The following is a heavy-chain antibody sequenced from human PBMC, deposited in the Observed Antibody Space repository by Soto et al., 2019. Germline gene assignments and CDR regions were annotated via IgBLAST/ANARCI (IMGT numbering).Heavy chain of an antibody. Sequence: QVQLVESGGGVVQPGTSLRLSCAASGFTFETYAMHWVRLAPGKELEWMAVISYDGSNKYYADSVKGRFTISRDNSKNTLYMQMNSLRAEDTAIYYCAKDHIVAAAPDYWGQGTLVTVSS. CDR3: AKDHIVAAAPDY. CDR1: GFTFETYA. D-gene: IGHD2-2*01. J-gene: IGHJ4*02. V-gene: IGHV3-30*18. CDR2: ISYDGSNK.